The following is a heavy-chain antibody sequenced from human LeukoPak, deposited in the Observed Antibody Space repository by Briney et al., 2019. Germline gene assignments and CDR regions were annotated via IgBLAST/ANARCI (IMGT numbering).Heavy chain of an antibody. D-gene: IGHD4-17*01. CDR2: IYYSGST. CDR3: ARVNGDYAEA. J-gene: IGHJ4*02. V-gene: IGHV4-31*03. Sequence: NPSQTLSLTCTVSGVSISSGTYYWSWLRQHPGKGLEWIGYIYYSGSTYYNPSLKSRLTISVDTSKNQFSLKLSSVTAADTAVYYCARVNGDYAEAWGQGTLVTVSS. CDR1: GVSISSGTYY.